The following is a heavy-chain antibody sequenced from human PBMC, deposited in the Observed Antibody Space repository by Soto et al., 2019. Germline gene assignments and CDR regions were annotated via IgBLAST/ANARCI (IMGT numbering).Heavy chain of an antibody. Sequence: ASVKVSCKASGGTFSSYAISWVRQAPGQGLEWMGGIIPIFGTANYAQKFQGRVTITADESTSTAYMELSSLRSEDTAVYYCARDFMEQLVPVYYYYGMDVWGQGTTVTVSS. CDR1: GGTFSSYA. CDR3: ARDFMEQLVPVYYYYGMDV. CDR2: IIPIFGTA. D-gene: IGHD6-6*01. J-gene: IGHJ6*02. V-gene: IGHV1-69*13.